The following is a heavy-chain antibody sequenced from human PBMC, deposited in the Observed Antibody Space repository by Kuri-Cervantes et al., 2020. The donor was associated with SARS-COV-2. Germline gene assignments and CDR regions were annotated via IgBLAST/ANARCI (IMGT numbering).Heavy chain of an antibody. Sequence: GSLRLSCTASGGSISSSSYYWGWIRQPPGKGLEWIGSIYYSGSTYCNPSLKSRVTISVDTSKNQFSLKLSSVTAADTAVYYCAGEYSSFAMDAFDIWGQGTMVTVSS. CDR1: GGSISSSSYY. CDR3: AGEYSSFAMDAFDI. J-gene: IGHJ3*02. V-gene: IGHV4-39*01. CDR2: IYYSGST. D-gene: IGHD6-6*01.